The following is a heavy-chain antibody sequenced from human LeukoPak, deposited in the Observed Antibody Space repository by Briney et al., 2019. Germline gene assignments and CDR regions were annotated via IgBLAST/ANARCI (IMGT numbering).Heavy chain of an antibody. CDR3: ARGDYYDSSGPHDY. J-gene: IGHJ4*02. D-gene: IGHD3-22*01. Sequence: ASVKVSCKASGYTFTSYDINWVRQAPGQGLEWMGWINPNSGGANYAQKFQGRVTMTRDTSISTAYMELSRLRSDDTAVYYCARGDYYDSSGPHDYWGQGTLVTVSS. CDR2: INPNSGGA. CDR1: GYTFTSYD. V-gene: IGHV1-2*02.